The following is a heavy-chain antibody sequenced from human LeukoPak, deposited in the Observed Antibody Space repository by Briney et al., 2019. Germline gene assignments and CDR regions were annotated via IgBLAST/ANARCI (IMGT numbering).Heavy chain of an antibody. CDR2: ISYDGSNK. CDR3: AKDAGPGLYSSSWLDY. Sequence: PGGSLRLSCAASGFTFSSYGMHWVRQAPGKGLEWVAVISYDGSNKYYADSVKGRFTISRDSSKNTLYLQMNSLRAEDTAVYYCAKDAGPGLYSSSWLDYWGQGTLVTVSS. CDR1: GFTFSSYG. D-gene: IGHD6-13*01. V-gene: IGHV3-30*18. J-gene: IGHJ4*02.